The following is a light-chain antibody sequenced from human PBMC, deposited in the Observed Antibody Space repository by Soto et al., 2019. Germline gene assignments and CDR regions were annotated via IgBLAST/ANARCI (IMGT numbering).Light chain of an antibody. V-gene: IGKV3-20*01. CDR2: GTS. CDR1: QSISSSY. Sequence: EIVLTQSPGTLSLSPGERATLSCRTSQSISSSYLAWYQQKPGQAPRLILYGTSTRATGIPDRFSGSGSGTDFTLTISRLEPEDFAVYHCQQYGSSPPRYTFGQGIKLEIK. CDR3: QQYGSSPPRYT. J-gene: IGKJ2*01.